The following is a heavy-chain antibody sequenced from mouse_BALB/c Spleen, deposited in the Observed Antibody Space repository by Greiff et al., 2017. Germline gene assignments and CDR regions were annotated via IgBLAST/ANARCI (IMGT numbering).Heavy chain of an antibody. D-gene: IGHD4-1*01. CDR3: ARSGRYYVDY. J-gene: IGHJ2*01. V-gene: IGHV5-17*02. CDR1: GFTFSSFG. Sequence: DVMLVESGGGLVQPGGSRKLSCAASGFTFSSFGMHWVRQAPEKGLEWVAYISSGSSTIYYADTVKGRFTISRDNPKNTLFLQMTSLRSEDTAMYYCARSGRYYVDYWGQGTTLTVSS. CDR2: ISSGSSTI.